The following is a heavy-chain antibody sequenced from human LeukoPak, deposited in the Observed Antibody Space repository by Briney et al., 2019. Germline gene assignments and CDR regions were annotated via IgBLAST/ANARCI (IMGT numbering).Heavy chain of an antibody. Sequence: GGSLRLSCAASGFTVSSNYMTWVRQAPGKGLEWVSVIYSGGSTYYADSVKGRFTISRDNSKNTLYLQMNSLRVEDTAVYYCASSSTTGSNWFDPWGQGTLVTVSS. V-gene: IGHV3-66*01. J-gene: IGHJ5*02. CDR2: IYSGGST. CDR3: ASSSTTGSNWFDP. D-gene: IGHD2-2*01. CDR1: GFTVSSNY.